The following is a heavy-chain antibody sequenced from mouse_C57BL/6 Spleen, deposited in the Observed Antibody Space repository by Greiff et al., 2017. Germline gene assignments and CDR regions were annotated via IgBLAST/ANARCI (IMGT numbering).Heavy chain of an antibody. V-gene: IGHV1-52*01. Sequence: QVHVKQPGAELVRPGSSVKLSCKASGYTFTSYWMHWVKQRPIQGLEWIGNIDPSDSETHYNQKFKDKATLPVDKSSSTAYMQLSSLTSEDSAVYYCARGELHFDYWGQGTTLTVSS. CDR2: IDPSDSET. CDR1: GYTFTSYW. CDR3: ARGELHFDY. D-gene: IGHD1-1*01. J-gene: IGHJ2*01.